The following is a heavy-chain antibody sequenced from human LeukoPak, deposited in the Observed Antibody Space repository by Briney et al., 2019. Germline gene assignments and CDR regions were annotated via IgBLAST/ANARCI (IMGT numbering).Heavy chain of an antibody. CDR1: GGSNSSNNW. CDR2: IYHSGSP. Sequence: SGTLSLTCAVSGGSNSSNNWRGWVRQPPGKGLGWIGEIYHSGSPNYNPSLKSRVTISVDKSRNHFSLNLSSVTAADTAVYYCARVNINNWHSCDYWGQGTLVTVSS. J-gene: IGHJ4*02. CDR3: ARVNINNWHSCDY. D-gene: IGHD1-1*01. V-gene: IGHV4-4*02.